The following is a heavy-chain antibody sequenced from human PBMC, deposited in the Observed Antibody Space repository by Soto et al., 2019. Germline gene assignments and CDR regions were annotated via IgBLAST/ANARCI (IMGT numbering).Heavy chain of an antibody. CDR2: INAGNGNT. Sequence: GASVKVSCKASGYTFTSYAMHWVRQAPGQRLEWMGWINAGNGNTKYSQKFQGRVTITRDTSASTAYMELSSLRSEDTAVYYCARVGYYDSSGYYLPFFFSDYWGQGTLVTVSS. J-gene: IGHJ4*02. CDR3: ARVGYYDSSGYYLPFFFSDY. D-gene: IGHD3-22*01. V-gene: IGHV1-3*01. CDR1: GYTFTSYA.